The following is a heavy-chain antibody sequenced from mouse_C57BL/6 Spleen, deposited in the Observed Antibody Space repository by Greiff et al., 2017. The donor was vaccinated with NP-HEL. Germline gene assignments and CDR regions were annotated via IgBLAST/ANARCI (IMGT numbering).Heavy chain of an antibody. CDR3: ARNGYYGYAMDY. V-gene: IGHV1-54*01. CDR2: INPGSGGT. J-gene: IGHJ4*01. Sequence: VQLQQSGAELVRPGTSVKVSCKASGYAFTNYLIEWVKQRPGQGLEWIGVINPGSGGTNYNEKFKGKATLTADKSSSTAYMQLSSLTSEDSAVYFCARNGYYGYAMDYWGQGTSVTVSS. D-gene: IGHD2-3*01. CDR1: GYAFTNYL.